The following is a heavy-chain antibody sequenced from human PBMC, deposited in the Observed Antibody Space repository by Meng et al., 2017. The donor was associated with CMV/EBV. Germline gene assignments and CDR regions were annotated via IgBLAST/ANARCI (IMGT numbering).Heavy chain of an antibody. V-gene: IGHV3-30*04. D-gene: IGHD2-2*02. CDR1: GFTFSSYA. CDR3: ARDSVAGLYCSSTGRYRSAYYYYGMDV. J-gene: IGHJ6*02. Sequence: GESLKISCAASGFTFSSYAMHWVRQAPGKGLEWVAVISYDGSNKYYADSVKGQFTISRDNSKNTLYLQMNRLRAEDTAVYYCARDSVAGLYCSSTGRYRSAYYYYGMDVWGQGTTVTVSS. CDR2: ISYDGSNK.